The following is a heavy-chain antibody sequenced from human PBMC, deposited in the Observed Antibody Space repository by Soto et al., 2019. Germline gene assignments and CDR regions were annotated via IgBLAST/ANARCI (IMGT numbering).Heavy chain of an antibody. Sequence: EVQLLESGGGLVQPGGSLRLSCAASGFTFSSYAMSWVRQAPGKGLEWVSGISGSGGSTYYADSVKGRFTISRDNSKNTLSLQMNSLRAEDTAVYYCANDSMIVVAEGWFDPWGQGTLVTVSS. CDR3: ANDSMIVVAEGWFDP. J-gene: IGHJ5*02. V-gene: IGHV3-23*01. CDR1: GFTFSSYA. CDR2: ISGSGGST. D-gene: IGHD3-22*01.